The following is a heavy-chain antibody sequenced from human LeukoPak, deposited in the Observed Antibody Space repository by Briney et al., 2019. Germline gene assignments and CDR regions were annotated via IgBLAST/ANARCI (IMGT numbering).Heavy chain of an antibody. CDR3: ARGTRDCSSASCYNY. CDR1: GYTFTSYA. J-gene: IGHJ4*02. V-gene: IGHV1-8*03. D-gene: IGHD2-2*02. CDR2: MNPNSGNT. Sequence: ASVKVSCKASGYTFTSYAMNWVRQAPGQGLEWMGWMNPNSGNTGYAQKFQGRLTITRDTSTSTAYMELSSLKSEDTAVYYCARGTRDCSSASCYNYWGQGTLVTVSS.